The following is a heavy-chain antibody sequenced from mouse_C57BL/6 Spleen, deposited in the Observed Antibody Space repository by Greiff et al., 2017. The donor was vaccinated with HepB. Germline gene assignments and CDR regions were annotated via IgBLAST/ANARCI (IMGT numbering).Heavy chain of an antibody. CDR2: IHPNSGST. CDR1: GYTFTSYW. J-gene: IGHJ1*03. D-gene: IGHD1-1*01. V-gene: IGHV1-64*01. CDR3: AREAYYGSHFDV. Sequence: QVQLKQPGAELVKPGASVKLSCKASGYTFTSYWMHWVKQRPGQGLEWIGMIHPNSGSTNYNEKFKSKATLTVDKSSSTAYMQLSSLTSEDSAVYYCAREAYYGSHFDVWGTGTTVTVSS.